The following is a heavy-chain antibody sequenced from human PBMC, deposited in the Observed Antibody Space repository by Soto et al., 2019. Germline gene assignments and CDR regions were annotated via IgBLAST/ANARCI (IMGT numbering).Heavy chain of an antibody. CDR3: ARGHRYFHRYFEY. CDR1: GGSFSGYY. Sequence: PSETLSLTCAVYGGSFSGYYWSWIRQPPGKGLEWIGEINHSGSTNYNPSLRSRVTISVDTSKNQFSLKLSSVTAADTAVYYCARGHRYFHRYFEYWGQGTLVTVSS. V-gene: IGHV4-34*01. D-gene: IGHD3-9*01. CDR2: INHSGST. J-gene: IGHJ4*02.